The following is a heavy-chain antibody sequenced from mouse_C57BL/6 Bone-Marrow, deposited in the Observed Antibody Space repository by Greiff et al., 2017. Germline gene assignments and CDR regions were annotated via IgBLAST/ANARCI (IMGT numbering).Heavy chain of an antibody. D-gene: IGHD2-4*01. Sequence: VQLQESGTVLARPGASVKMSCKTSGYTFTSYWMHWVKQRHGQGLEWIGAIYPGNSDTSYNQKFKGKAKLTAVTSASTAYMELRSLTNEDSAVYYCTRLPLYYDYDWFAYWGQGTLVTVSA. J-gene: IGHJ3*01. CDR2: IYPGNSDT. CDR1: GYTFTSYW. V-gene: IGHV1-5*01. CDR3: TRLPLYYDYDWFAY.